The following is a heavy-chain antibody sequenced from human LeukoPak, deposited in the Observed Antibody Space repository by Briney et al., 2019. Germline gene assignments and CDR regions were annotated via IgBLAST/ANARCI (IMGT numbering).Heavy chain of an antibody. CDR1: GYTFTGYY. D-gene: IGHD3-3*01. V-gene: IGHV1-2*06. CDR3: ARDRAYDREFDS. J-gene: IGHJ4*02. CDR2: ITPNSGGT. Sequence: ASVKVSCKASGYTFTGYYMHWVRQAPGQGLEWMGRITPNSGGTKYAQKFQGRVTMTRDTSITTAYMELSRLRSDDTAVYYCARDRAYDREFDSWGQGTLVTVSS.